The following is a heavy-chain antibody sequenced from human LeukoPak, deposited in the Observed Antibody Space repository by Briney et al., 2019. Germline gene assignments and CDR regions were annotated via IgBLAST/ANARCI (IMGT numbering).Heavy chain of an antibody. CDR1: GFTFSTYG. V-gene: IGHV3-33*01. D-gene: IGHD2-15*01. J-gene: IGHJ4*02. Sequence: PGTSLTLSCVASGFTFSTYGFHWVRQAPGRGLEWVAVIWHDGSNKYYPDCVKGRFTISRDNSKNTLYLQMNSLRAEDTAVYYCARDRGYCSSGSCYLFDSWGQGTLVTVSS. CDR3: ARDRGYCSSGSCYLFDS. CDR2: IWHDGSNK.